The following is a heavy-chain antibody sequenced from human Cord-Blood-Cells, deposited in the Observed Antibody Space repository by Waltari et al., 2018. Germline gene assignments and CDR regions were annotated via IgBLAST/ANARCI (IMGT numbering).Heavy chain of an antibody. CDR2: ISGSGGST. D-gene: IGHD3-16*01. CDR1: GFTFSSYA. V-gene: IGHV3-23*04. CDR3: AKDTSFTFGGVTRPPFDY. J-gene: IGHJ4*02. Sequence: EVQLVESGGGLVQPGGSLRLSCAASGFTFSSYAMSWVRQAPGKGLEWVSAISGSGGSTYDADSVKGRFTISRDNSKNTLYLQMNSLRAEDTAVYYCAKDTSFTFGGVTRPPFDYWGQGTLVTVSS.